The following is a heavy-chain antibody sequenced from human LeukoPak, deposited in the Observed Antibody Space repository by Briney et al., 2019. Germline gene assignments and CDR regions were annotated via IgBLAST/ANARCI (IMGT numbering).Heavy chain of an antibody. CDR2: ISYDGSNK. CDR3: AREPQWDYMDV. D-gene: IGHD1-26*01. V-gene: IGHV3-30-3*01. CDR1: EFTFSSYA. J-gene: IGHJ6*03. Sequence: GGSLRLSCAASEFTFSSYAMHWVRQAPGKGLEWVAVISYDGSNKYYADSVKGRFTISRDNSKNTLYLQMNSLRAEDTAVYYCAREPQWDYMDVWGKGTTVTVSS.